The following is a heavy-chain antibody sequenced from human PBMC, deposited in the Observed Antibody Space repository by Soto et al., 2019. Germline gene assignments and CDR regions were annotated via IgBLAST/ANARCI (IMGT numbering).Heavy chain of an antibody. V-gene: IGHV1-69*13. CDR1: GGTFSSYA. CDR3: ARYYYDSSGYYRTYYFDY. Sequence: SVKVSCKASGGTFSSYAISWVRQAPGQGLEWMGGIIPIFGTANYAQKFQGRVTITADESTSTAYMELSSLRSEDTAVYYCARYYYDSSGYYRTYYFDYWGQGTLVTVS. CDR2: IIPIFGTA. D-gene: IGHD3-22*01. J-gene: IGHJ4*02.